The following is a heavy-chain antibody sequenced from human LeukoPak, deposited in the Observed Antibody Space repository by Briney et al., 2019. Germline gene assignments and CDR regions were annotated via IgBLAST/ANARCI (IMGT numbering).Heavy chain of an antibody. V-gene: IGHV3-13*01. CDR3: ARSIAAAGFDY. D-gene: IGHD6-13*01. CDR1: GFTFSSYD. J-gene: IGHJ4*02. CDR2: IGTAGDT. Sequence: GGSLRLSCAASGFTFSSYDMHWVRQATGKGLEWVSAIGTAGDTYYPGSVKGRFTISRENAKNSLYLQMNSLRAEDTAVYYCARSIAAAGFDYWGQGTLVTVSS.